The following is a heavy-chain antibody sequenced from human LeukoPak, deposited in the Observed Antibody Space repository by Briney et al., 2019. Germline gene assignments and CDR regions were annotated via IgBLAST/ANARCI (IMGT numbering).Heavy chain of an antibody. D-gene: IGHD3-10*01. Sequence: SETLSLTCAVYGGSFSGYYWSWIRQPPGKGLEWIGEINHSGSTNYNPSLKSRVTISVDTSKNQFSLELSSVTAADTAVYYCARGDYYGSGSYFPLWFDYWGQGTLVTVSS. CDR2: INHSGST. CDR1: GGSFSGYY. V-gene: IGHV4-34*01. CDR3: ARGDYYGSGSYFPLWFDY. J-gene: IGHJ4*02.